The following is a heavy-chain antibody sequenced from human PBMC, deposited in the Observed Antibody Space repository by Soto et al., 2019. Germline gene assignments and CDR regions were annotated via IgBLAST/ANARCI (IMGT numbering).Heavy chain of an antibody. V-gene: IGHV4-31*03. J-gene: IGHJ4*02. CDR3: ARAVWDGDYELTFDY. CDR1: GVSISSGGYY. D-gene: IGHD4-17*01. CDR2: IYYSGST. Sequence: QVQLQESGPGLVKPSQTLSLTCTVSGVSISSGGYYWSWIRQHPGKGLEWIGYIYYSGSTYYNPYLKSRVTISGDTSKNQFSLKLSSVTAADTAVYYCARAVWDGDYELTFDYWGQGTLVTVSS.